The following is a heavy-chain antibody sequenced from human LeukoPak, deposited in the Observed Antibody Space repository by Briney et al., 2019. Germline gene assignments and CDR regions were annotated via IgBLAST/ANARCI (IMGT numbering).Heavy chain of an antibody. CDR1: GYTFTSYG. V-gene: IGHV1-18*01. CDR3: AREGAARHLNALDY. J-gene: IGHJ4*02. Sequence: ASVKVSCKASGYTFTSYGINWVRQAPGQGLEWMGWISAYNRNTNYAQKLQGRVTMTTDTSTSTAYMELRSLTSDDSAVYYCAREGAARHLNALDYWGQGTLVTVSS. D-gene: IGHD6-6*01. CDR2: ISAYNRNT.